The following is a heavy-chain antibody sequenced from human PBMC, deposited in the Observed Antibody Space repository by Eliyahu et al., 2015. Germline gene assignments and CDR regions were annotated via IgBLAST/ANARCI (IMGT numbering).Heavy chain of an antibody. CDR1: GGSISSSSYY. V-gene: IGHV4-39*01. D-gene: IGHD3-3*01. J-gene: IGHJ6*04. Sequence: QLQLQESGPGLVKPSETLSLTCTVSGGSISSSSYYWGWIRQPPGKGLEWIGSIYYSGSTYYNPSLKSRVTISVDTSKNQFSLKLSSVTAADTAVYYCARHIGAGCANPYTYYDFWSGCRYGMDVWGKGTTVTVSS. CDR3: ARHIGAGCANPYTYYDFWSGCRYGMDV. CDR2: IYYSGST.